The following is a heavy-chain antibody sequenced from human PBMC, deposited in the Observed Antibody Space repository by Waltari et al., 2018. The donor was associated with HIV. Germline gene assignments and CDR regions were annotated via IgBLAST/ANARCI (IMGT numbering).Heavy chain of an antibody. CDR1: GGSITSYI. CDR3: ARGIFGGNPGY. CDR2: INSTGST. V-gene: IGHV4-59*01. Sequence: QLQLRESGPGLVKPLETVALNCSVSGGSITSYIWSWYRQPPAKGLEWIGYINSTGSTNYGPSLKSRVTISVDTSKTFFSLQLNSVTAADTAIYYCARGIFGGNPGYWGRGTLITVSS. J-gene: IGHJ4*02. D-gene: IGHD2-15*01.